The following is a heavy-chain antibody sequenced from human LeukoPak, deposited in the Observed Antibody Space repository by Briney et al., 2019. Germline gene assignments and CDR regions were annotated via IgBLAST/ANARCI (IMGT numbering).Heavy chain of an antibody. CDR1: GFTFSRYA. CDR2: ISGSGGST. Sequence: GGSLRLSCADSGFTFSRYAMSWLRQAPGKGLEWVSAISGSGGSTYYADSVKGRFTISRDNSKNTLYLQMNSLRAEDTAVYYCAKDPLPYDFWSGYWKDYGGQGPLVSVS. CDR3: AKDPLPYDFWSGYWKDY. D-gene: IGHD3-3*01. V-gene: IGHV3-23*01. J-gene: IGHJ4*02.